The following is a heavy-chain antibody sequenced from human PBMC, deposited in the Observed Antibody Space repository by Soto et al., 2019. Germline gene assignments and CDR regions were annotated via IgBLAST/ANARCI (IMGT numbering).Heavy chain of an antibody. CDR2: ISSSGSTI. V-gene: IGHV3-48*04. Sequence: GGSLRLSCAASGFTFSSYSMHWVRQAPGKGLEWVSYISSSGSTIYYADSVKGRFTISRDDAKNTLYLQMNSLRAEDTAIYYCARRGSGSYYDYWGQGTLVTVSS. J-gene: IGHJ4*02. CDR3: ARRGSGSYYDY. CDR1: GFTFSSYS. D-gene: IGHD1-26*01.